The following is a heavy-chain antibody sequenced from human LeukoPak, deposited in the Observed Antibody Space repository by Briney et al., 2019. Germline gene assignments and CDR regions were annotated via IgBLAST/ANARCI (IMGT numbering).Heavy chain of an antibody. CDR1: GFTVSSNY. J-gene: IGHJ4*02. CDR2: IYSGGST. D-gene: IGHD1-26*01. V-gene: IGHV3-66*01. CDR3: ARALVGATGY. Sequence: GGSLRLSCAASGFTVSSNYMSWVRQAPGKGLEWVSVIYSGGSTYYADSVKGRFTISRDNSKNTLHLQMNSLRAEDTAVYYCARALVGATGYWGQGTLVTVSS.